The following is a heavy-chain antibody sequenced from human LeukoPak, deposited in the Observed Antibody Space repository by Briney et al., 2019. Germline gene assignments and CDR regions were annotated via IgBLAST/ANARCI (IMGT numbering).Heavy chain of an antibody. Sequence: GRSLRLSCAASGFTVSSNYMSWVRQAPGKGLEWVSVIYSGGSTYYADSVKGRFTISRDNSKNTLYLQMNSLRAEDAAVYYCARTYYYDNYDYWGQGTLVTVSS. D-gene: IGHD3-22*01. CDR3: ARTYYYDNYDY. CDR1: GFTVSSNY. V-gene: IGHV3-53*01. CDR2: IYSGGST. J-gene: IGHJ4*02.